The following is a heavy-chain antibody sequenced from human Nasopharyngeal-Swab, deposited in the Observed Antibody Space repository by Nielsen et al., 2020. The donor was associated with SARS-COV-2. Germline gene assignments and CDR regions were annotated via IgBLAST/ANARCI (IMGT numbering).Heavy chain of an antibody. J-gene: IGHJ4*02. CDR3: ARVLPGNDYGDYPDY. CDR1: GFTFSSYG. V-gene: IGHV3-33*01. CDR2: IWYDGSNK. Sequence: GESLKISCAASGFTFSSYGMHWVRQAPGKGLEWVAVIWYDGSNKYYADSVKGRFTISRDNSKNTLYLQMNSLRAEDTAVYYCARVLPGNDYGDYPDYWGQGTLVTVSS. D-gene: IGHD4-17*01.